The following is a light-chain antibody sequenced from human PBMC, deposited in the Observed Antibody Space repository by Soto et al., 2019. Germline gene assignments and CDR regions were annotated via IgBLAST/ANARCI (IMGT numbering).Light chain of an antibody. CDR1: QNLLYSSNNMSY. J-gene: IGKJ1*01. Sequence: DIVLAQSPNSLAVSLGEGATINCKSSQNLLYSSNNMSYLAWYQQKPGQPPKLLIYWASTRESGVPDRFSGSGSGTDFTLTISSLHAEDVAVYYCQQYYSTPQTFGQGTKVEIK. CDR2: WAS. CDR3: QQYYSTPQT. V-gene: IGKV4-1*01.